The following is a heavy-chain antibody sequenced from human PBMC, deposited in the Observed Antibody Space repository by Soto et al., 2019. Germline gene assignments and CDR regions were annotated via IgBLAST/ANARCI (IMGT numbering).Heavy chain of an antibody. CDR2: ISVYNGNT. D-gene: IGHD2-15*01. J-gene: IGHJ5*02. CDR3: ARVGAIVINWFDP. CDR1: GYTFSSYG. V-gene: IGHV1-18*01. Sequence: ASVKVSCKASGYTFSSYGISWVRQAPGQGLEWMGWISVYNGNTNYAQKLQGRVTMTTDTSTRTAYMELRSLRSDDTAVYYCARVGAIVINWFDPWGQGTLVPVSS.